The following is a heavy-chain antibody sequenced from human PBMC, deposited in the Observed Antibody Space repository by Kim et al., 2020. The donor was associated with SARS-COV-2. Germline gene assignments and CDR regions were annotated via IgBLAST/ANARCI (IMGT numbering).Heavy chain of an antibody. Sequence: GESLKISCKGSGYSFTSYWIGWVRQMPGKGLEWMGIIYPGDSGTRYSPSFQGQVTISADKSISTAYLQWSSLKASDTAMYYCARFLPSSSWYAWAVGNWFDPWGQGTLVTVSS. CDR2: IYPGDSGT. J-gene: IGHJ5*02. CDR1: GYSFTSYW. D-gene: IGHD6-13*01. CDR3: ARFLPSSSWYAWAVGNWFDP. V-gene: IGHV5-51*01.